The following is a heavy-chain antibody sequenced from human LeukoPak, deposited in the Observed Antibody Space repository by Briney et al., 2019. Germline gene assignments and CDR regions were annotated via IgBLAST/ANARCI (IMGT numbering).Heavy chain of an antibody. J-gene: IGHJ4*02. V-gene: IGHV1-2*02. CDR3: AREEGSGCYDS. CDR1: GYTFTGYY. CDR2: INPNSGGT. D-gene: IGHD6-19*01. Sequence: ASVKVSCKAFGYTFTGYYMHWVRQAPGQGLEWMGWINPNSGGTNYAQKFQGRVTMTRDTSITTAYMELSRLRSDDTAVYYCAREEGSGCYDSWGQGTRLTVSS.